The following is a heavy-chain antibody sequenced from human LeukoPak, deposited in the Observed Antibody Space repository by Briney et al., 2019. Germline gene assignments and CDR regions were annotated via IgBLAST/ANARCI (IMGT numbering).Heavy chain of an antibody. J-gene: IGHJ5*02. D-gene: IGHD3-22*01. Sequence: SVKVSCKASGGTFSSYAISWVRQAPGQGLEWMGRIIPILGIANYAQKFQGRVTITADKSTSTAYMELSSLRSEDTAMYYCARLTYYYDSSGYYRETWGQGTLVAASS. CDR2: IIPILGIA. CDR1: GGTFSSYA. CDR3: ARLTYYYDSSGYYRET. V-gene: IGHV1-69*04.